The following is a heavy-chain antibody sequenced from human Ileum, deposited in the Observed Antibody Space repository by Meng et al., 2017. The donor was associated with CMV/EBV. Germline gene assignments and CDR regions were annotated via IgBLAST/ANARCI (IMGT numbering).Heavy chain of an antibody. V-gene: IGHV4-34*02. Sequence: QVHSQQWGAGLLKPSATLSLTCAASGEPRNGFFCSWIRQPPGTGLEWIGEVNNRGRTNYNPSLKSRLTISIDTSKRQLSLMVTSVTAADSAIYYCASGRLQFTPSALQHWGPGTLVTVSS. CDR2: VNNRGRT. D-gene: IGHD5-24*01. J-gene: IGHJ1*01. CDR1: GEPRNGFF. CDR3: ASGRLQFTPSALQH.